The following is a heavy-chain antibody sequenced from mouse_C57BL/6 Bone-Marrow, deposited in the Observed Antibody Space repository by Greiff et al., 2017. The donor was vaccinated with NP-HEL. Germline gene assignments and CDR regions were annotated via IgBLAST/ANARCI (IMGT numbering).Heavy chain of an antibody. CDR1: GYTFTNYW. Sequence: QVQLKQSGAELVRPGTSVKMSCKASGYTFTNYWIGWAKQRPGHGLEWIGDIYPGGGYTNYNEKFKGKATLTADKSSSTAYMQFSSLTSEDSAIYYCARSYGSSSYYAMDYWGQGTSVTVSS. CDR2: IYPGGGYT. V-gene: IGHV1-63*01. J-gene: IGHJ4*01. D-gene: IGHD1-1*01. CDR3: ARSYGSSSYYAMDY.